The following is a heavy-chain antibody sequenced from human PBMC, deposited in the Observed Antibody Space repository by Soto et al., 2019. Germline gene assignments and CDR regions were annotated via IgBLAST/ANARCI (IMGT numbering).Heavy chain of an antibody. J-gene: IGHJ4*02. CDR1: GYSFRNNW. Sequence: GESLKISCKGSGYSFRNNWITWVRQMPGKGLEWMGRIDLTDSYTSYSLSFQGHVSFSADTSINTAYLQWSSLRASDTAMYYCARHGGAHYGSSGYHYALDYWGQGTPVTVSS. CDR3: ARHGGAHYGSSGYHYALDY. V-gene: IGHV5-10-1*01. D-gene: IGHD3-22*01. CDR2: IDLTDSYT.